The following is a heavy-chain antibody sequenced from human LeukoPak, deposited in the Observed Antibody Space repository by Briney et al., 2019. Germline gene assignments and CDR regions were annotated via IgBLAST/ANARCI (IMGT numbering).Heavy chain of an antibody. CDR2: IYHSGST. V-gene: IGHV4-38-2*01. J-gene: IGHJ4*02. Sequence: SETLSLTCAVSGYSISSGYYWGWTRQPPGKGLEWIGGIYHSGSTYFNPSLKSRVTISVDTSKNQFSLKLSSVTAADTAVYYCARTGYSGYGTQVHWGQGTLVTVSS. CDR1: GYSISSGYY. CDR3: ARTGYSGYGTQVH. D-gene: IGHD5-12*01.